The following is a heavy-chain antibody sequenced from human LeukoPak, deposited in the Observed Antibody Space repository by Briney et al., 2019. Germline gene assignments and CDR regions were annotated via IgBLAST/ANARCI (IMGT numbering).Heavy chain of an antibody. Sequence: GGSLRLSCAASGFTFSSYAMSWARQAPGKGLEWISGISGSGGNTYYADSVKGRFTISRDVSKNTLYLQMNSLRGEDTAVYYCAKPGDGCSGGSCYYFDYWGQGTLVTVSS. D-gene: IGHD2-15*01. CDR2: ISGSGGNT. CDR3: AKPGDGCSGGSCYYFDY. CDR1: GFTFSSYA. V-gene: IGHV3-23*01. J-gene: IGHJ4*02.